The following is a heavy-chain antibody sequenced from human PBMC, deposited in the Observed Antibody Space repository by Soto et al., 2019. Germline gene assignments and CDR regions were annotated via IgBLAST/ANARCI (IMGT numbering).Heavy chain of an antibody. J-gene: IGHJ6*03. D-gene: IGHD2-2*01. CDR3: ARHMASASHSPIVYMDV. CDR1: GASITVSTYH. CDR2: VHYSGGT. V-gene: IGHV4-39*01. Sequence: QLQLQESGPGLVKPSETLSLTCTVSGASITVSTYHWGWIRQPPGKGLEWIGTVHYSGGTYYTPSFQIRVPPCVETSKSHSVLGRPSLTSPEPAVYYSARHMASASHSPIVYMDVWAKGTPVTVSS.